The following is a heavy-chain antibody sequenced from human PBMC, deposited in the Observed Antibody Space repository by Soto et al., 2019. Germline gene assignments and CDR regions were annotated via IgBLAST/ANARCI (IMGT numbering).Heavy chain of an antibody. CDR3: VRQKGFFDWSSHVTGPGGMDV. V-gene: IGHV4-34*01. D-gene: IGHD3-9*01. CDR1: GGSFSGYY. CDR2: VHHSGTT. J-gene: IGHJ6*02. Sequence: QVQLQQWGAGLLKPSETLSLTCAVNGGSFSGYYWNWIRQSAGKGLEWIGRVHHSGTTNYNPSLKSRRTISLDTSKTHFSLQLNSVTAADTAMYYCVRQKGFFDWSSHVTGPGGMDVWGQGTAVTVSS.